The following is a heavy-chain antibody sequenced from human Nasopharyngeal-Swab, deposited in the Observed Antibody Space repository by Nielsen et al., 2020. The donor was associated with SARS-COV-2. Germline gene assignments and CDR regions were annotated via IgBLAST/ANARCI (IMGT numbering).Heavy chain of an antibody. CDR3: AKAITDSGYYLPFDY. V-gene: IGHV3-23*01. CDR1: GFTFRTNT. Sequence: GESLKISCVASGFTFRTNTMSWVRQAPGKGLEWVSAMNAYGDTNYAESVKGRFPVSRDNSKNTLYLQMNSLRAEDTAVYYCAKAITDSGYYLPFDYWGQGALVTVSS. J-gene: IGHJ4*02. CDR2: MNAYGDT. D-gene: IGHD3-22*01.